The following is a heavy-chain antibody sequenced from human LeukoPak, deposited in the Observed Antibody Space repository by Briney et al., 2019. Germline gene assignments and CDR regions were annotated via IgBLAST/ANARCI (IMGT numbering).Heavy chain of an antibody. D-gene: IGHD5-12*01. CDR3: VREHSSYDWYY. V-gene: IGHV3-30*04. CDR1: GFTFSSYA. CDR2: ITYDGSNT. Sequence: PGGSLRLSCAASGFTFSSYAMHWVRQAPGKGLEWVALITYDGSNTYYPDSVKGRFIISRDNSKNTLYLQMNSLRAEDTAVYYCVREHSSYDWYYWGQGTLVTVSS. J-gene: IGHJ4*02.